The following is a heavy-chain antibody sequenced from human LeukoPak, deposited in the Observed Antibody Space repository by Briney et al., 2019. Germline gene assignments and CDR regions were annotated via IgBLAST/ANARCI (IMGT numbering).Heavy chain of an antibody. CDR3: ARWGYCSGGSCSSNGAFDI. CDR2: INPSGGST. J-gene: IGHJ3*02. D-gene: IGHD2-15*01. CDR1: GYTFTSYY. Sequence: ASVKVSCKASGYTFTSYYMHWVRQAPGQGLEWMGIINPSGGSTSYAQKLQGRVTMNRDTYTKTVYMELSSLRSEDTAVYYCARWGYCSGGSCSSNGAFDIWGQGTMVTVSS. V-gene: IGHV1-46*01.